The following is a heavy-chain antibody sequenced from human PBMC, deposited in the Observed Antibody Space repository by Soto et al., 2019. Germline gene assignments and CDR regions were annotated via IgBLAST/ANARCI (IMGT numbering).Heavy chain of an antibody. D-gene: IGHD6-13*01. CDR2: INTPGTT. Sequence: EVQLLESGGGLVQPGGSLRLSCAASGFTFTTYAMTWVRQAPGKGLEWLSAINTPGTTYSADSDKGRFTISRDNAKNTLYRQMNCLRVEDTAVYYCAKDWYEDSWGQGTLVTVSS. CDR3: AKDWYEDS. V-gene: IGHV3-23*01. CDR1: GFTFTTYA. J-gene: IGHJ4*02.